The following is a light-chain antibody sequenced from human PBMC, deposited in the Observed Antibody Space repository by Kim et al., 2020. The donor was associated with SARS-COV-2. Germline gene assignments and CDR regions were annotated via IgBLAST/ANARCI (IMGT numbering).Light chain of an antibody. CDR1: NIESKN. CDR2: RDS. CDR3: QVWDSSTAV. J-gene: IGLJ1*01. V-gene: IGLV3-9*01. Sequence: SVALGQTARITCGGNNIESKNVHGYQQKPGQAPVLVIYRDSNRPSGIPERFSGSNSGNTATLTISRAQAGDEADYYCQVWDSSTAVFGTGTKVTVL.